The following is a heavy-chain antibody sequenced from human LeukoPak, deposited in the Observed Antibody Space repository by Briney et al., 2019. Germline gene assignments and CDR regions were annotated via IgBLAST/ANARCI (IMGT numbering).Heavy chain of an antibody. CDR2: IYTSGST. D-gene: IGHD1-26*01. Sequence: SETLSLTCTVSGGSISSSSYYWSWIRQPAGKGLEWIGRIYTSGSTNYNPSLKSRVTMSVDTSKNQFSLKLSSVTAADTAVYYCARDLVVGATCWFDPWGQGTLVTVSS. CDR3: ARDLVVGATCWFDP. J-gene: IGHJ5*02. V-gene: IGHV4-61*02. CDR1: GGSISSSSYY.